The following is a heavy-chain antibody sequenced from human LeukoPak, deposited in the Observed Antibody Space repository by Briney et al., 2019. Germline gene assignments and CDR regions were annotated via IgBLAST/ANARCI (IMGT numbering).Heavy chain of an antibody. Sequence: AGGSLRLSCVASGFTFNTYWMSWVRQTPEKGLEGVASIKQDGSDTYYMGSMKGRFTISKDNARNSLYLQMNGLRAEDTALYYCAREDHSKYQYWGQGTLVTVSS. V-gene: IGHV3-7*01. CDR2: IKQDGSDT. CDR3: AREDHSKYQY. D-gene: IGHD4-11*01. J-gene: IGHJ4*02. CDR1: GFTFNTYW.